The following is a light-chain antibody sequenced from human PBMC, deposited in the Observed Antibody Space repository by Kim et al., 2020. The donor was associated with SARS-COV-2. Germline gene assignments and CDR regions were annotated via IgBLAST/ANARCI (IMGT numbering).Light chain of an antibody. CDR3: QVWDSFTAHVV. J-gene: IGLJ2*01. CDR2: RDS. Sequence: SYELTQPLSPSVALGQTARITCGGNNIGSQTVHWYQQKPGQAPVVVIYRDSNRPSGIPERFSGSNSENTATLTISRVQAGDEADYYCQVWDSFTAHVVCGGGTQLTVL. V-gene: IGLV3-9*01. CDR1: NIGSQT.